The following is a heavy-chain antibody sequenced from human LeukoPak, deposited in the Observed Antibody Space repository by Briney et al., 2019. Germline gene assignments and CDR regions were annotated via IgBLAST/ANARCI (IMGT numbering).Heavy chain of an antibody. CDR1: GDSISSSSYY. CDR3: ARVQYGDYVGY. J-gene: IGHJ4*02. Sequence: SETLSLTCTVSGDSISSSSYYWGWIRQPPGKGLEWIGSIYYSGSTYYNPSLKSRVTISVDTSKNQFSLKLSSVTAADTATYYCARVQYGDYVGYWGQGTLVTVSS. D-gene: IGHD4-17*01. V-gene: IGHV4-39*07. CDR2: IYYSGST.